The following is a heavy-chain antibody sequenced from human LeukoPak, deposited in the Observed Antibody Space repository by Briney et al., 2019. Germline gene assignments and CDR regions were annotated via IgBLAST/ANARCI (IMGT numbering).Heavy chain of an antibody. CDR2: INSDGSST. V-gene: IGHV3-74*01. D-gene: IGHD2-15*01. J-gene: IGHJ4*02. CDR1: GFTFSSYW. Sequence: PGGSLRLSCAASGFTFSSYWMHWVRQAPGKGLVWVSRINSDGSSTSYADSVKGRFTISRDKAKNTLYLQMNSLGAEDTAVYYCFTGFTAPLWSGGSCWGQGTLVTVSS. CDR3: FTGFTAPLWSGGSC.